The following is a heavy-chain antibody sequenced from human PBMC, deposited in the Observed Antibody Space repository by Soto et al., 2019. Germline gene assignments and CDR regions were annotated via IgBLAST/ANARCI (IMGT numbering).Heavy chain of an antibody. Sequence: PGGSLRLSCAASGFTFSSYAMSWVRQAPGKGLEWVAIIKQDGSERYYVDSVKGRFTISRDNAKNSLYLQMSSLRVEDTALYYCACSSGWLHDYWGQGTLVTVSS. CDR2: IKQDGSER. V-gene: IGHV3-7*01. CDR3: ACSSGWLHDY. J-gene: IGHJ4*02. CDR1: GFTFSSYA. D-gene: IGHD6-19*01.